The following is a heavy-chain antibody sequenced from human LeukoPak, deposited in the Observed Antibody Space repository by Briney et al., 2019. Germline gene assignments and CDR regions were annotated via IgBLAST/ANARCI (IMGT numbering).Heavy chain of an antibody. Sequence: SETLSLTCTVSGGSITSSSYYWGWIRQPPGQGLEWMGTVHATGSNYFNPSLKSRLTISVDTSKNQFSLRLRSVTAADTAVYYCARLQLWFRQVDYWGQGTLVTVSS. V-gene: IGHV4-39*01. D-gene: IGHD5-18*01. CDR1: GGSITSSSYY. J-gene: IGHJ4*02. CDR3: ARLQLWFRQVDY. CDR2: VHATGSN.